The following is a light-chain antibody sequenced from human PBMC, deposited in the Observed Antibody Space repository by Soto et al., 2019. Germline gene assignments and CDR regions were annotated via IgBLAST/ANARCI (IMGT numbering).Light chain of an antibody. CDR1: SSDVGAYIY. J-gene: IGLJ2*01. Sequence: QSALTQPASVSGSPGQSITISCTGTSSDVGAYIYVSWYQQYPGEAPKLMIYDVSNRFSGVSNRFSGSKSGNTASLTISGLQAEDEADYYCSSYTSGSTLVFGGGTKVTVL. CDR2: DVS. CDR3: SSYTSGSTLV. V-gene: IGLV2-14*01.